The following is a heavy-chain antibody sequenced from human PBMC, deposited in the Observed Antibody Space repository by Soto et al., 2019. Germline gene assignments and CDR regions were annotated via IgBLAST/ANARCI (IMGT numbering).Heavy chain of an antibody. CDR3: ARARRDGYVDY. CDR2: IYYSGST. D-gene: IGHD2-21*01. Sequence: SETLSLTCTVSGGSLSSGGYYWSWIRQHPGKGLEWIGYIYYSGSTYYNPSLKSRVTISRDNAKNSLYLQMNSLRAEDTAVYYCARARRDGYVDYWGQGTLVTVSS. J-gene: IGHJ4*02. CDR1: GGSLSSGGYY. V-gene: IGHV4-31*03.